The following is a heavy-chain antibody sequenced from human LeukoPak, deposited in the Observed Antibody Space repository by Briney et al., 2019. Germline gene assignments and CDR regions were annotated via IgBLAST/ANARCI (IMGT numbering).Heavy chain of an antibody. V-gene: IGHV4-59*12. CDR1: GDSISGYY. CDR2: IYSSGST. CDR3: ARLSSYYYDSSGYYYFDY. D-gene: IGHD3-22*01. Sequence: SETLSLTCTVSGDSISGYYWSWIRQPPGKGLEWIGYIYSSGSTNYSPSLKSRVTISVDTSKNQFSLKLSSVTAADTAVYYCARLSSYYYDSSGYYYFDYWGQGTLVTVSS. J-gene: IGHJ4*02.